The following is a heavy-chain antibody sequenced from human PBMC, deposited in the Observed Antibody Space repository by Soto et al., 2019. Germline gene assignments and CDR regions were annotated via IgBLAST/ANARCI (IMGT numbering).Heavy chain of an antibody. J-gene: IGHJ4*02. CDR1: GYTFTSYG. V-gene: IGHV1-18*01. Sequence: APVKPSCKASGYTFTSYGISWARQAPGQGLEWMGWISAYNGNTNYAQKLQGRVTMTTDTSTSTAYMELRSLGSDDTAVYYCARDRGSYALDYWGQGTLVTVSS. CDR3: ARDRGSYALDY. D-gene: IGHD1-26*01. CDR2: ISAYNGNT.